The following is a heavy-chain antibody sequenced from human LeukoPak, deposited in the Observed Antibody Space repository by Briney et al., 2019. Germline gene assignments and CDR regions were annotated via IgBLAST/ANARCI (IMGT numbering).Heavy chain of an antibody. V-gene: IGHV4-59*08. Sequence: SETLSLTCTVSGGSISSYYWSWIRQPPGKGLEWIGYIYYSGSTYYNPSLKSRVTISVDTSKNQFSLKLSSVTAADTAVYYCARRRYYDSSGYVNFDYWGQGTLVTVSS. J-gene: IGHJ4*02. CDR3: ARRRYYDSSGYVNFDY. CDR2: IYYSGST. CDR1: GGSISSYY. D-gene: IGHD3-22*01.